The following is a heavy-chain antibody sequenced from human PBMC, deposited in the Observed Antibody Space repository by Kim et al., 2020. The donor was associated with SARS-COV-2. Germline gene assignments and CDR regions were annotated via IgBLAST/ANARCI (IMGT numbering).Heavy chain of an antibody. D-gene: IGHD3-16*01. CDR2: IYYTGST. Sequence: SETLSLTCTVSGGSISSNYWSWIRQPPGKGLEWIGYIYYTGSTDYNPSLKSRVTISVDTSKNQFSLKLSSVTAADTAVYYCARGWGYFDYWGQGTLVTVS. CDR1: GGSISSNY. CDR3: ARGWGYFDY. J-gene: IGHJ4*02. V-gene: IGHV4-59*01.